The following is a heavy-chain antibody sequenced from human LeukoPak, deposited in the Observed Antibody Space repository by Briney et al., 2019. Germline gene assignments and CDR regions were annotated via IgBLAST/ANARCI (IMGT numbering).Heavy chain of an antibody. CDR3: AKDTRSGYYYDSGTNNCFDP. D-gene: IGHD3-10*01. CDR1: GCTFSSYG. CDR2: IWYDGSNK. V-gene: IGHV3-33*06. J-gene: IGHJ5*02. Sequence: GGPLRLSCAASGCTFSSYGMHWVRHAPGKGLEWVVVIWYDGSNKYYADSVKGRFTISRDNSKNMLYLQMNSLRAEDTAVYYCAKDTRSGYYYDSGTNNCFDPWGQGTLVTVSS.